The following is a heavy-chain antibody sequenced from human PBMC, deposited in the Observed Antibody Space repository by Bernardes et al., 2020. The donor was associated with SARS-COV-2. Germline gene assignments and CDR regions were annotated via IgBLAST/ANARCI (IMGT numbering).Heavy chain of an antibody. V-gene: IGHV4-30-2*01. CDR1: GGSISSGGYS. J-gene: IGHJ3*02. D-gene: IGHD2-15*01. CDR2: IYHSGST. CDR3: ARGSSGGAFDI. Sequence: ALSLTCAVSGGSISSGGYSWSWIRQPPGKGLEWIGYIYHSGSTYYNPSLKSRVTISVDRSKNQFSLKLSSVTAADTAVYYCARGSSGGAFDIWGQGTVVTVS.